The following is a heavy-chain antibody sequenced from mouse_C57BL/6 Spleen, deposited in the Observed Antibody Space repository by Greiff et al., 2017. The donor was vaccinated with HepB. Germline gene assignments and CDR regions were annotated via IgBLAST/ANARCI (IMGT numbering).Heavy chain of an antibody. CDR1: GYTFTDYE. V-gene: IGHV1-15*01. Sequence: QVQLQQSGAELVRPGASVTLSCKASGYTFTDYEMHWVKQTPVHGLEWIGAIDPETGGTAYNQKFKGKAILTADKSSSTAYMELRSLTSEDSAVYYCTRPGLLHFDYGGQGTTLTVSS. D-gene: IGHD2-3*01. CDR3: TRPGLLHFDY. J-gene: IGHJ2*01. CDR2: IDPETGGT.